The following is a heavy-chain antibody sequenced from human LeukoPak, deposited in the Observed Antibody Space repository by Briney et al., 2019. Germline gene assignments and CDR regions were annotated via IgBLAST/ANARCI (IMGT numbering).Heavy chain of an antibody. J-gene: IGHJ4*02. V-gene: IGHV1-18*01. D-gene: IGHD3-16*02. CDR3: VRDQRGQYDYVWGNYRYITDY. CDR2: ISGYNGNT. Sequence: ASVKVSCKTSGYTFTNYAISWVRQAPGQGLEWMGWISGYNGNTNYAQKFQGRVTMTTDTSTSTAYMELRSLRSDDTAVYFCVRDQRGQYDYVWGNYRYITDYWGQGTLVTVSS. CDR1: GYTFTNYA.